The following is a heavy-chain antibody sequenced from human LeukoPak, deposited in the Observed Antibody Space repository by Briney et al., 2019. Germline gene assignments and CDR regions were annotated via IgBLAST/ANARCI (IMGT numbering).Heavy chain of an antibody. Sequence: GGSLRLSCAASGFTVSSNYMSWVRQAPGKGLEWVSVIYSGGSTYYADSVKGRFTISRDNSKNTLYLQMNSLRAEDTAVYHCARAPGMEWPYDAFDIWGQGTMVTVSS. CDR2: IYSGGST. CDR3: ARAPGMEWPYDAFDI. V-gene: IGHV3-53*01. J-gene: IGHJ3*02. CDR1: GFTVSSNY. D-gene: IGHD3-3*01.